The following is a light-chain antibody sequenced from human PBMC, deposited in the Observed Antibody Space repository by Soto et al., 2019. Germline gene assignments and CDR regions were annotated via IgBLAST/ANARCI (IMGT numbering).Light chain of an antibody. J-gene: IGLJ1*01. CDR1: SSNIGAGYD. CDR3: QSYDSSLSGYV. V-gene: IGLV1-40*01. Sequence: VLTQPPSVSGAPGQRLTISCTGSSSNIGAGYDVHWYRQPPGTAPKLLIFGNNNRPSGVPDRFSGSKSGTSASLAITGLQAEDEADYYCQSYDSSLSGYVFGTGTKVTVL. CDR2: GNN.